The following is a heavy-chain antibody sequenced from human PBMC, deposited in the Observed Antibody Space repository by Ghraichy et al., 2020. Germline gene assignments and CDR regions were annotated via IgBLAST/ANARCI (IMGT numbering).Heavy chain of an antibody. Sequence: SENLSLTCTVSGGSVSSGSYYWSWIRQPPGKGLEWIGFIFYNGTTNYNSSLKSRVTITLDTSKNQFSLKLSSLTAADTAIYYCARLHYVSYTYYVDVWGKGTTVTGSS. V-gene: IGHV4-61*01. CDR1: GGSVSSGSYY. D-gene: IGHD3-16*01. CDR2: IFYNGTT. J-gene: IGHJ6*03. CDR3: ARLHYVSYTYYVDV.